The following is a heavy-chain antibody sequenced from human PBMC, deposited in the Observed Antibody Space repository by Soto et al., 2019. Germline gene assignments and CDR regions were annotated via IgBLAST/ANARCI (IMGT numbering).Heavy chain of an antibody. CDR1: GGSVITGDYY. CDR3: ARVVSPATIHPGFEF. J-gene: IGHJ4*02. CDR2: VFYTGGT. V-gene: IGHV4-61*08. Sequence: SETLSLTCSVSGGSVITGDYYWTWIRQPPGKGLEWIGYVFYTGGTHYNPSLKSRLTISVDTSKNQLSLRLTSVTAADTAVYHCARVVSPATIHPGFEFWGQGILVTVSS. D-gene: IGHD2-2*01.